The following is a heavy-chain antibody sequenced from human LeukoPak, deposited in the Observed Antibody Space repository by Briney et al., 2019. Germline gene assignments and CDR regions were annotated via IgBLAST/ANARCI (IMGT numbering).Heavy chain of an antibody. D-gene: IGHD3-3*01. Sequence: GESLRLSCVASGFTFNNYWMDWVRQAPGKGLEWVASIKPDGSQKDYVDSVKGRFTISRDNGKNSLYLQLNSLRAEDTAVYYCATNRGFASFDYWGQGTLVTVSS. CDR1: GFTFNNYW. V-gene: IGHV3-7*01. CDR2: IKPDGSQK. J-gene: IGHJ4*02. CDR3: ATNRGFASFDY.